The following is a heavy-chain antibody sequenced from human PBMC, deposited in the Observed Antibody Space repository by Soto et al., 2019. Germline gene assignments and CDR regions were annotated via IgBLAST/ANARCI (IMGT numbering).Heavy chain of an antibody. V-gene: IGHV1-46*03. CDR3: ARVYYSSSGGSCCAFDI. Sequence: ASVKVSCKASGYTFTSYYMHWVRQAPGQGLEWMGIINPSGGSTSYAQKFQGRVTMTRDTSTSTVYMELSSLRSEDTAVYYCARVYYSSSGGSCCAFDIWGQGTMVTVSS. D-gene: IGHD2-15*01. CDR2: INPSGGST. CDR1: GYTFTSYY. J-gene: IGHJ3*02.